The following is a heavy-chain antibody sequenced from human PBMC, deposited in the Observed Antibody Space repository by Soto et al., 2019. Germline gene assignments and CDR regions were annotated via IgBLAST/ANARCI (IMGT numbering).Heavy chain of an antibody. CDR1: GGTFSSYA. V-gene: IGHV1-69*12. D-gene: IGHD2-15*01. CDR2: IIPIFGTA. CDR3: ARESRYCSGGSCYFLPGIDY. J-gene: IGHJ4*02. Sequence: QVQLVQSGAEVKKPGSSVKVSCKASGGTFSSYAISWVRQAPGQGLEWMGGIIPIFGTANYAQKCQGRVTITADESKSTAYMELSSLSSEDTAVYYCARESRYCSGGSCYFLPGIDYWGQGTLVTVSS.